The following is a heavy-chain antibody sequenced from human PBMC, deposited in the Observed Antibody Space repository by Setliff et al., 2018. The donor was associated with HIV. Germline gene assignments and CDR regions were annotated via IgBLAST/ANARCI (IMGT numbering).Heavy chain of an antibody. CDR3: ARDGHLYGQPFDY. Sequence: LRLSCEISGFTFSNYGMHWVRQAPGKGLEWVAFIRYDGSDKYYVDSVRGRFTVSRDNTKNSLHLQLDSLSAEDAAVYFCARDGHLYGQPFDYWGQGALVTVSS. J-gene: IGHJ4*02. V-gene: IGHV3-30*02. CDR2: IRYDGSDK. CDR1: GFTFSNYG. D-gene: IGHD3-10*01.